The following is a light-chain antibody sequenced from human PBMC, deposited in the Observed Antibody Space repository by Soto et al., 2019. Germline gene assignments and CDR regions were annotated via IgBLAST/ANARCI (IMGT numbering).Light chain of an antibody. CDR3: QQRSTWPPWT. CDR1: QSVSNY. Sequence: EIVLTQSPATLSLSPGERATLSCRASQSVSNYLAWYQHKPGQAPRLLIYTASSRATGIPARFSGSGSGTDFTLTISSREPEDFAVYYCQQRSTWPPWTFGQGTKVEVQ. J-gene: IGKJ1*01. V-gene: IGKV3-11*01. CDR2: TAS.